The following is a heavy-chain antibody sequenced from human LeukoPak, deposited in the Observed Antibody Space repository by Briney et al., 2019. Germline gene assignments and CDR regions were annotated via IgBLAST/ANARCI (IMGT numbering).Heavy chain of an antibody. J-gene: IGHJ6*03. Sequence: GASVKVSCKASRYTFTDYYMHWVRQAPGQGLEWMGWINPNSGGTNYAQTFQGRVTMTRDTSISTAYMELRSLRSDDTAVYYCARLFGELLLPSDHFYYMDVWGKGTAVTVSS. V-gene: IGHV1-2*02. CDR2: INPNSGGT. CDR3: ARLFGELLLPSDHFYYMDV. CDR1: RYTFTDYY. D-gene: IGHD3-10*02.